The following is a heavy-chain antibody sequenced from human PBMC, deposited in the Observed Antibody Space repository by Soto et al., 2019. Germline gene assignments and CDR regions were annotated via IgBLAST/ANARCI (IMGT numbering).Heavy chain of an antibody. D-gene: IGHD6-13*01. J-gene: IGHJ4*02. Sequence: SETLSLTCTVSGGSISSSSHFWGWIRQPPGKGLEYIGNIYYRGSTYSNPSLQSRVSISVDTSKNQFSLKLTSLTAADTAVYYCARRGSTWPFDFWGQGTLVTVSS. CDR1: GGSISSSSHF. CDR2: IYYRGST. V-gene: IGHV4-39*01. CDR3: ARRGSTWPFDF.